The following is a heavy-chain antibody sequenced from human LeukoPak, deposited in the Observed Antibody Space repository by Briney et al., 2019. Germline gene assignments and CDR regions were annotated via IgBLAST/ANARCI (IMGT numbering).Heavy chain of an antibody. Sequence: PGGSLRLSCAASGFTFSSYGMHWVRQAPGKGLEWVAFIRYDGSNKYYADSVKGRFTISRDNSKNTLYLQMNSLRAEDTAVYYCAKDGEEVVPAAIDYWVQGTLVTVSS. J-gene: IGHJ4*02. CDR1: GFTFSSYG. CDR3: AKDGEEVVPAAIDY. V-gene: IGHV3-30*02. D-gene: IGHD2-2*01. CDR2: IRYDGSNK.